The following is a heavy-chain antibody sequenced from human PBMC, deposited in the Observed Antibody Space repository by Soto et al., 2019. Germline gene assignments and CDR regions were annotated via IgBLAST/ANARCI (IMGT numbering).Heavy chain of an antibody. Sequence: SVKVSCKASGGTFSSYAISWVRRAPGQGLEWMGVIIPIFGTASYAQKFQGRVTMTTDASTSTAYMELSSLRSEDTAVYYCARDPPRRLRFLVPSGMDVWGQGSTVTVSS. V-gene: IGHV1-69*05. CDR3: ARDPPRRLRFLVPSGMDV. J-gene: IGHJ6*02. CDR1: GGTFSSYA. CDR2: IIPIFGTA. D-gene: IGHD3-3*01.